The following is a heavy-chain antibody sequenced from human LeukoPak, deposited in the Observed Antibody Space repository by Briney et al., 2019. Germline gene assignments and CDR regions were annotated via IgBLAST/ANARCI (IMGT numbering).Heavy chain of an antibody. CDR1: GYTFTSYG. CDR2: ISAYNGNT. J-gene: IGHJ6*04. CDR3: ARASAVYYYYYGMDV. D-gene: IGHD2-2*01. V-gene: IGHV1-18*04. Sequence: ASVKVSCKASGYTFTSYGISWVRQAPGQGLEWMGWISAYNGNTNYAQKLQGRVTMTTDTSTSTAYMELRSLRSDDTAVYCCARASAVYYYYYGMDVWGKGTTVTVSS.